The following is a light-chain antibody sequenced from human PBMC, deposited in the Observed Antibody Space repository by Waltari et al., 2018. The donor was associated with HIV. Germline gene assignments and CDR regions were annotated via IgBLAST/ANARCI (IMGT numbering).Light chain of an antibody. CDR3: QQTYTIPPT. V-gene: IGKV4-1*01. Sequence: DIVMTQSPDALAVSLGEMTPNTCKSSQNVFYSSNNKNYLSWYQHKPGQPPKLIIYWASSRQSGVPDRFSGSGSGTDFTLTISSLQAEDVAVYFCQQTYTIPPTFGGGTKVEIK. J-gene: IGKJ4*01. CDR1: QNVFYSSNNKNY. CDR2: WAS.